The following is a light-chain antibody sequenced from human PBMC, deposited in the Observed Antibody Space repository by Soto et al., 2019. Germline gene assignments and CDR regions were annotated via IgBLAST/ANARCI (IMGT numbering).Light chain of an antibody. V-gene: IGKV3-15*01. J-gene: IGKJ4*01. CDR1: QSVGAN. Sequence: EIVMTQSPATLSVSPGERVTFSCRASQSVGANLAWYRHKPGQAPRLLVSYASAGASGIPGRFSGSGSGTEFTLTIDNLQAEDFAVYFCQQFHTWPVTFGGGTKGEI. CDR2: YAS. CDR3: QQFHTWPVT.